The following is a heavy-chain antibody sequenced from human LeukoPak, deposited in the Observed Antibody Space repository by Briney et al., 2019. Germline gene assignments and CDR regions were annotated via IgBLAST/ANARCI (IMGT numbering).Heavy chain of an antibody. Sequence: SETLSLTCTVSGGSISSSHYYWGWIRQTPGKELEWIGTIYYSGTTYYNPSLESRATISEDTSKNQFSLTLRSVTAADTAVYYCARNGARAAHYYYYYYMDVWGKGTTVTVSS. V-gene: IGHV4-39*01. CDR3: ARNGARAAHYYYYYYMDV. D-gene: IGHD6-6*01. CDR2: IYYSGTT. CDR1: GGSISSSHYY. J-gene: IGHJ6*03.